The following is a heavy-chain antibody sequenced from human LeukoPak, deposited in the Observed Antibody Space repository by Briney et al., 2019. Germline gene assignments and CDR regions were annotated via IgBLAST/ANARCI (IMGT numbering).Heavy chain of an antibody. D-gene: IGHD3-22*01. J-gene: IGHJ5*02. CDR3: AREPGFDSSGYLNWFDP. Sequence: SEILSLTCTVSGGSISSYYWSWIRRPPGKGLEWIACISYSGSTKYNPSLKSRVTISVDTSKNQLSLKLSSVTAADTAVYYCAREPGFDSSGYLNWFDPWGQGTLVTVSS. CDR2: ISYSGST. V-gene: IGHV4-59*01. CDR1: GGSISSYY.